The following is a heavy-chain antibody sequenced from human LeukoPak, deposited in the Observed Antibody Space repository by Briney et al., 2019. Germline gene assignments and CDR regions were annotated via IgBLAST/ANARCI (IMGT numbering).Heavy chain of an antibody. CDR3: ARGGIGATVTTFGGPWFDP. V-gene: IGHV4-34*01. D-gene: IGHD4-17*01. CDR1: GGSFSGYY. Sequence: SETLSLTCAVYGGSFSGYYWSWIRQPPGKGLEWIGEINHSGSTNYNPSLKSRVTISVDTSKNQFSLKLSSVTAADTAVYYCARGGIGATVTTFGGPWFDPWGQGTLVTVSS. J-gene: IGHJ5*02. CDR2: INHSGST.